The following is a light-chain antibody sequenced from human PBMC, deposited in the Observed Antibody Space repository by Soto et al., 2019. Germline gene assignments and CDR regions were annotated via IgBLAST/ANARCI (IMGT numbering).Light chain of an antibody. J-gene: IGKJ1*01. CDR1: QSISSH. CDR3: QHYNSYSEA. Sequence: DIQMTQSPSSLSASVGDRVTITCRASQSISSHLNWYQQKPGKAPKLLIYAASSLQSGVPSRFSGSGSGTDFTLTISSLQPDDFATYYCQHYNSYSEAFGQGTKVDIK. CDR2: AAS. V-gene: IGKV1-39*01.